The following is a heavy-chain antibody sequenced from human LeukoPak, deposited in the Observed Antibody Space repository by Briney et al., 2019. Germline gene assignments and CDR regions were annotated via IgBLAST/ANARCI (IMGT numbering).Heavy chain of an antibody. V-gene: IGHV3-30*18. J-gene: IGHJ6*02. CDR3: AKSLDFGDYYYYGMDV. CDR2: ISYDGSNK. CDR1: GFTFSSYG. D-gene: IGHD3-10*01. Sequence: PGGSLRLSCAASGFTFSSYGMHWVRQAPGKGLEWVAVISYDGSNKYYADSVKGRFTISRDNSKNTLYLQMNSLRAEDTAVYYCAKSLDFGDYYYYGMDVWGQGTTVTVSS.